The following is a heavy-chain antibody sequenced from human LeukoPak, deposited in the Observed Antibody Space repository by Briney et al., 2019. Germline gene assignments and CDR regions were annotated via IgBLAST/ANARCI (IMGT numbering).Heavy chain of an antibody. CDR3: ARDLSRGSGYFGTY. Sequence: ASVKVSCXTSGYTFTTTYGISWVRQAPGQGLEWMGWISGDNSNTNSAQRFQGRVTMTTDTSTSTAYMELRSLRSDDTAVYYCARDLSRGSGYFGTYWGQGTLVTVSS. J-gene: IGHJ4*02. V-gene: IGHV1-18*01. CDR2: ISGDNSNT. D-gene: IGHD3-22*01. CDR1: GYTFTTTYG.